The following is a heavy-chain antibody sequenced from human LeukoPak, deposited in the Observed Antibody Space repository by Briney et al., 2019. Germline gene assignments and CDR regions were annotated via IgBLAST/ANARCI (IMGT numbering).Heavy chain of an antibody. V-gene: IGHV3-49*04. CDR1: GFTFGDYA. D-gene: IGHD2-15*01. CDR2: IRSKGYGGTT. J-gene: IGHJ3*02. CDR3: ASPSKDFVVVAI. Sequence: PGGSLRLSCSASGFTFGDYAMSRVRQAPGKGLEWVGFIRSKGYGGTTEYAASGKGRFTIARDETKSIAYLQMNSLKTEDTAVYYCASPSKDFVVVAIWGQGTMVTVSS.